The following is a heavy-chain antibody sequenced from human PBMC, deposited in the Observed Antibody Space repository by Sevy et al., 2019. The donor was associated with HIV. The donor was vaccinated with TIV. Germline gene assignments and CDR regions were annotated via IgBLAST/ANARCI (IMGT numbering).Heavy chain of an antibody. CDR2: IKIDGSEK. Sequence: GGSLRLSCAASGFTFSSYWMHWVRQAPGKGLEWVANIKIDGSEKHYVDSVEGRFTISRDNAKNSLYLQMNSLRAEDMAVYYCARDSPGPHDAFDIWGQGTMVTVSS. J-gene: IGHJ3*02. CDR1: GFTFSSYW. V-gene: IGHV3-7*01. CDR3: ARDSPGPHDAFDI.